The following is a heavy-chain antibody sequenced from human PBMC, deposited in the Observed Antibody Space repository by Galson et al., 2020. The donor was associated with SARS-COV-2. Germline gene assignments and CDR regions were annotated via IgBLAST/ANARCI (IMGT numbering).Heavy chain of an antibody. J-gene: IGHJ5*02. CDR1: GFSLSNARMG. D-gene: IGHD3-3*01. V-gene: IGHV2-26*01. Sequence: SGPTLVKPTETLTLTCTVSGFSLSNARMGVSWIRQPPGKALEWLAHIFSNDEKSYSTSLKSRLTISKDTSKSQVVLTMTNMDPVDTATYYCARMNVVDTDPVITIFGVAPFHGNWFDPWGQGTLVTVSS. CDR2: IFSNDEK. CDR3: ARMNVVDTDPVITIFGVAPFHGNWFDP.